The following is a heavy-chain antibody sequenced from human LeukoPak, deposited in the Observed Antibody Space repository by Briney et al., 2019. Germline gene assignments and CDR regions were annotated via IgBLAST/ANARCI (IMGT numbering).Heavy chain of an antibody. CDR3: ARDDIVGRGYFDY. CDR2: IYYSGST. CDR1: GGSVSSGSYY. D-gene: IGHD1-26*01. V-gene: IGHV4-61*01. J-gene: IGHJ4*02. Sequence: KPSETLSLTCTVSGGSVSSGSYYWSWIRQPPGKGLEWIGYIYYSGSTNYNPSLKSRVTISVDTSKNQFSLKLSSVTAADTAVYYCARDDIVGRGYFDYWGQGTLVTVSS.